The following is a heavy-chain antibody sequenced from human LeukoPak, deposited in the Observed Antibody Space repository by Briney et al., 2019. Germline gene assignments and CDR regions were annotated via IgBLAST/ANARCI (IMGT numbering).Heavy chain of an antibody. V-gene: IGHV4-34*01. CDR3: TRAVDSYGYEFTDF. Sequence: SETLSLTCAVYGGSFNNYYWSWIRQPPGKGLEWIGEINHSESTNYNPPLKSRLTISVDTSKNQFSLKLTSVTAADTAVYYCTRAVDSYGYEFTDFWGQGTLVTVSS. CDR1: GGSFNNYY. CDR2: INHSEST. D-gene: IGHD5-18*01. J-gene: IGHJ4*02.